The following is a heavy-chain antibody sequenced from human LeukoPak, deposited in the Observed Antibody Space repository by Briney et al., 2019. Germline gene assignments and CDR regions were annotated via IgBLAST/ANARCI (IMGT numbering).Heavy chain of an antibody. Sequence: SETLSLTCTVSGGSISSYYWSWIRQPPGKGLEWIGSIYHSGSTYYNPSLKSRVTISVDTSKNQFSLELSSVTAADTAVYYCASSGYMVITYYYYYYMDVWGKGTTVSVSS. CDR1: GGSISSYY. CDR2: IYHSGST. CDR3: ASSGYMVITYYYYYYMDV. V-gene: IGHV4-59*08. J-gene: IGHJ6*03. D-gene: IGHD2-21*01.